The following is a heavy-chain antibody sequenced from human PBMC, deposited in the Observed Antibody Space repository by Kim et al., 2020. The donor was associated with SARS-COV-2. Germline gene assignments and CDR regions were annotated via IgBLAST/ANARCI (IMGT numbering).Heavy chain of an antibody. V-gene: IGHV3-33*01. CDR1: GFTFSSYG. CDR3: ARDPPETYYDFWSGYYFYY. CDR2: IWYDGSNK. D-gene: IGHD3-3*01. J-gene: IGHJ4*02. Sequence: GGSLRLSCAESGFTFSSYGMHWVRQAPGKGLEWVAVIWYDGSNKYYADSVKGRFTISRDNSKNTLYLQMNSLRAEDTAVYYCARDPPETYYDFWSGYYFYYWGQGTLVTVSS.